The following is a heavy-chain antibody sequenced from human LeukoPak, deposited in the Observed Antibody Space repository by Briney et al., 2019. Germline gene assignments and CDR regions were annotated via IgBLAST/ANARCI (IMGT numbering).Heavy chain of an antibody. J-gene: IGHJ4*02. D-gene: IGHD3-22*01. Sequence: ASVKVSCKASGYTFTTYYIHWLRQAPGQGLEWMGIISPSGGSTSYAQKFQGRVTMTRDTSTSTVYMEPSSLRSEDTAVYYCTRTYYYDSSGYLPGYWGQGTLVTVSS. CDR1: GYTFTTYY. V-gene: IGHV1-46*01. CDR2: ISPSGGST. CDR3: TRTYYYDSSGYLPGY.